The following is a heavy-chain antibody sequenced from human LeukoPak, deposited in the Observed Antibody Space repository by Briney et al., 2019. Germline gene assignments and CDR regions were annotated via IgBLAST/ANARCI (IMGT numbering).Heavy chain of an antibody. J-gene: IGHJ4*02. Sequence: GGSLRLSCAASGFTFSSYSMNWVRQAPGKGLEWVSSISSSSSYIYYADSVKGRFTISRDNAKNSLYLQMNSLRAEGTAVYYCARSLNNIAAAGTGYWGQGSLVTVSS. CDR1: GFTFSSYS. CDR2: ISSSSSYI. CDR3: ARSLNNIAAAGTGY. D-gene: IGHD6-13*01. V-gene: IGHV3-21*01.